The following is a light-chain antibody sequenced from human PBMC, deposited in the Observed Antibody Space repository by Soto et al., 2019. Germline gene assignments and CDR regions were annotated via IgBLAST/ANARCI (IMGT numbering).Light chain of an antibody. J-gene: IGLJ2*01. CDR3: LLYYGGQLGV. Sequence: QAVVTQEPSLTVSPGGTVTLTCASSTGAVTSGYYPNWFQQKPGQAPRALIYSTSNKYSWTPARFSGSLLRGKAALTLSGVQPEDEAEYYCLLYYGGQLGVYGGGTKLTAL. CDR1: TGAVTSGYY. V-gene: IGLV7-43*01. CDR2: STS.